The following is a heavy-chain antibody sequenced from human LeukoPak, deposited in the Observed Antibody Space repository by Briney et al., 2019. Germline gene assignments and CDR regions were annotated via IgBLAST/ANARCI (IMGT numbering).Heavy chain of an antibody. CDR3: AKDSMTSLYYYYYMDV. D-gene: IGHD2/OR15-2a*01. V-gene: IGHV3-30*02. CDR1: GLTFSIYG. CDR2: TRYDGNTK. J-gene: IGHJ6*03. Sequence: GGSLRLSCAASGLTFSIYGMHWVRQAPGKGLEWVAFTRYDGNTKYYADSVKGRFTISRDNSKNTLYLQMNSLRAEDTAVYYCAKDSMTSLYYYYYMDVWGKGSTVTISS.